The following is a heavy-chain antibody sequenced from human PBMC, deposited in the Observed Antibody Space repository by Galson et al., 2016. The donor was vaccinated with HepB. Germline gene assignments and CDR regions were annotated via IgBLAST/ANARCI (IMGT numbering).Heavy chain of an antibody. CDR2: MYYSGST. CDR3: ARHDYGDFLFDY. V-gene: IGHV4-39*01. Sequence: QPPGKGLEWVASMYYSGSTYYNPSLKSRVTISVDTSKNQLSLELSSVTAADTAMYYCARHDYGDFLFDYWGQGTLVIVSS. J-gene: IGHJ4*02. D-gene: IGHD4-17*01.